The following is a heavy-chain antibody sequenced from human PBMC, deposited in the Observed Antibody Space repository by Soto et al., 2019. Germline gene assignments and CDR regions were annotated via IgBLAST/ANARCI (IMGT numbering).Heavy chain of an antibody. J-gene: IGHJ4*02. D-gene: IGHD1-26*01. CDR1: GLTFSRYA. CDR3: AKASGESYPESRVFDQ. V-gene: IGHV3-23*01. CDR2: IINTGGDT. Sequence: VGSLRLSCVVSGLTFSRYAMSWVRQAPGKGLEWVSAIINTGGDTLYADSVKARFTISRDNFKNTLYLQMNSLRAEDAAIYYCAKASGESYPESRVFDQCGQGTRVTVSS.